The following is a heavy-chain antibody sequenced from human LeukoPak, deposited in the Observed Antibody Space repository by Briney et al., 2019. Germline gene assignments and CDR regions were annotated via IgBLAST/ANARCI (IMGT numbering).Heavy chain of an antibody. D-gene: IGHD5-12*01. J-gene: IGHJ4*02. CDR3: AHEKGYSGYDITT. V-gene: IGHV1-2*02. Sequence: ASVKVSCKASGYTFTGYYMHWVRQAPGQGLEWMGWIIPNSGCTNYAQKFQGRVTMTRDTSISTAYMELSRLRSDDTAVYYCAHEKGYSGYDITTWGQGTLVTVSS. CDR1: GYTFTGYY. CDR2: IIPNSGCT.